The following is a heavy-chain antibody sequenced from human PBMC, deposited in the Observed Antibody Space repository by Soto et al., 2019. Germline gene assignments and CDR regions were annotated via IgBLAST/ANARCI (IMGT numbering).Heavy chain of an antibody. CDR3: ARLNGYCVSTNCRGYYGMDV. J-gene: IGHJ6*02. CDR1: SSSVTSNSYS. V-gene: IGHV4-39*01. Sequence: PSVTLSLTCTLSSSSVTSNSYSWAWIRQSPGKGLEWIRTIYSSENTYYNPSLLSRVTISVDTSKNEFSLRLSSVTAADTAVYYCARLNGYCVSTNCRGYYGMDVWGQGTTVT. CDR2: IYSSENT. D-gene: IGHD2-2*03.